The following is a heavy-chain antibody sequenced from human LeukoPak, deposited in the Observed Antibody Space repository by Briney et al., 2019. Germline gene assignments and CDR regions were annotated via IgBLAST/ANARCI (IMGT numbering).Heavy chain of an antibody. V-gene: IGHV3-20*04. CDR3: ARGASRGYYSSFDI. CDR2: INWNGGST. D-gene: IGHD3-22*01. Sequence: GGSLRLXCAASGFTCDDYGMSWVRRAPGKGLESVSGINWNGGSTGYADSVKGRFTISRDNAKNSLYLQMNSLRAEDTALYYCARGASRGYYSSFDIWGQGTMVTVSS. J-gene: IGHJ3*02. CDR1: GFTCDDYG.